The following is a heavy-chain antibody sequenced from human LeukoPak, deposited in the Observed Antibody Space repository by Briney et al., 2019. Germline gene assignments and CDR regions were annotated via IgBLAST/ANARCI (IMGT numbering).Heavy chain of an antibody. CDR2: FDPEDGET. CDR1: GYTLTELS. D-gene: IGHD6-13*01. CDR3: ARGARSSSSWRLGNWFDP. V-gene: IGHV1-24*01. J-gene: IGHJ5*02. Sequence: ASVKVSCKVSGYTLTELSMHWVRQAPGKGLEWMGGFDPEDGETIYAQKFQGRVTMTEDTSTDTAYMELSSLRSEDTAVYYCARGARSSSSWRLGNWFDPWGQGTLVTVSS.